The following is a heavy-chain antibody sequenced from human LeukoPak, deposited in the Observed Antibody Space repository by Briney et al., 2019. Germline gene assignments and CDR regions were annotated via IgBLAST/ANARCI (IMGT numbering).Heavy chain of an antibody. Sequence: SETLSLTCTVSGGSISSFYWSWIRQTPGKGLEWIGHIYFTGSSDLNPTLKSRVTISVDTSKNQFSLKLSSVTAADTAVYYCARDDRYYGSGSYYLPYYFDYWGQGTLVTVSS. D-gene: IGHD3-10*01. J-gene: IGHJ4*02. CDR3: ARDDRYYGSGSYYLPYYFDY. V-gene: IGHV4-59*12. CDR2: IYFTGSS. CDR1: GGSISSFY.